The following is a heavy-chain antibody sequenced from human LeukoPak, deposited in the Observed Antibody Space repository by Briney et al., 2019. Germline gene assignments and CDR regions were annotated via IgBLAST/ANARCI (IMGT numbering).Heavy chain of an antibody. J-gene: IGHJ4*02. Sequence: SVKVSCKASGGTFSSYAISWVRQAPGQGLEWMGRIIPIFGTANYAQKFQGRVTITTDESTSTAYMELGSLRSEDTAVYYCAIDVEMATFYFDYWGQGTLVTVSS. CDR3: AIDVEMATFYFDY. CDR1: GGTFSSYA. D-gene: IGHD5-24*01. CDR2: IIPIFGTA. V-gene: IGHV1-69*05.